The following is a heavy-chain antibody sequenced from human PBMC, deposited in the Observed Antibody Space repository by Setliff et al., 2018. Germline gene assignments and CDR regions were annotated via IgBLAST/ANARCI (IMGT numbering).Heavy chain of an antibody. CDR3: ARKGISALSGAFDM. Sequence: KTSETLSLTCTVSGGSISNYYWSWIRQPAGKGLEWIGRIYTSGSTNYNPSLKSRVTMSVDTSKNQFSLKLSSVTAADTAVYYCARKGISALSGAFDMWGQGTMVTVS. CDR2: IYTSGST. J-gene: IGHJ3*02. D-gene: IGHD1-26*01. CDR1: GGSISNYY. V-gene: IGHV4-4*07.